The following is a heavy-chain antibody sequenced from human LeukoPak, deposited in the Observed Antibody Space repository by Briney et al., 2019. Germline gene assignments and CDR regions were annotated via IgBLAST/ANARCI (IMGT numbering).Heavy chain of an antibody. D-gene: IGHD6-13*01. J-gene: IGHJ4*02. CDR2: ISSSGGRT. Sequence: GGSLRLSSSASGFTFSSYAMHWVRQAPGKGLEYVSAISSSGGRTYYADSVRGRFTISRDNSKNTLYLQMSSLRAEDTAVYYCVKGRYRHSWYSSDYWGQGTLVTVSS. CDR1: GFTFSSYA. V-gene: IGHV3-64D*09. CDR3: VKGRYRHSWYSSDY.